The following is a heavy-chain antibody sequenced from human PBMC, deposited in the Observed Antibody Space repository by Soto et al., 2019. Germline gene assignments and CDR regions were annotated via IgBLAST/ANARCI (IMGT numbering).Heavy chain of an antibody. V-gene: IGHV4-59*01. CDR1: GGSISSYY. CDR2: IYYSGST. CDR3: ARALVAAAGTFNWFDP. J-gene: IGHJ5*02. Sequence: PSETLSLTCTVSGGSISSYYWSWIRQPPGKGLEWIGYIYYSGSTNYNPSLKSRVTMSVDTSKNQFSLKLSSVTAADTAVYYCARALVAAAGTFNWFDPWGQGTLVTVSS. D-gene: IGHD6-13*01.